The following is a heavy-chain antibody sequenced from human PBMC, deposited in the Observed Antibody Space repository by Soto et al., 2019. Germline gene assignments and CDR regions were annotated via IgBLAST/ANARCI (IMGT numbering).Heavy chain of an antibody. J-gene: IGHJ4*02. CDR2: IYPSDSDT. V-gene: IGHV5-51*01. Sequence: GESLKISCQVSGYTFTIYWIGWVRQMPGKGLEWMGIIYPSDSDTRYSPSFHGQVTMSADQSINTAYLQWDSLKASDTAIYYCARPANAVADHFDLWGQGTPVT. D-gene: IGHD2-15*01. CDR1: GYTFTIYW. CDR3: ARPANAVADHFDL.